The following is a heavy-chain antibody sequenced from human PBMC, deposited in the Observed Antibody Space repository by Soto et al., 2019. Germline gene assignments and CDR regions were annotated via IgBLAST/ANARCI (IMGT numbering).Heavy chain of an antibody. CDR2: IIPNFGTA. Sequence: QVQLVQSGAEVKKPGSSVKVSCKASGGTFSSYAISWVRQAPGQGLEWMGGIIPNFGTANYAQKFQGRVTITADTASSTAYMELRSLRSEDTAVYYCACGYYDSSGYLFDYWGQGILVNV. CDR1: GGTFSSYA. CDR3: ACGYYDSSGYLFDY. V-gene: IGHV1-69*06. J-gene: IGHJ4*02. D-gene: IGHD3-22*01.